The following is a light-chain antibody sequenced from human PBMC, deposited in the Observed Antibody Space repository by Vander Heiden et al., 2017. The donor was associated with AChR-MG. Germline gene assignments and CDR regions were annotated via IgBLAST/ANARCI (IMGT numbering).Light chain of an antibody. CDR3: CSYAGSYTVI. V-gene: IGLV2-23*02. CDR1: SSDVGSYNF. J-gene: IGLJ2*01. Sequence: QSALTQPASVSGSPGQSITITCTGTSSDVGSYNFVSWYQHLTGKVPKLLIYEVRKRPAGVSHRFSGSKSGNTASLTISGLLAEDEADYYCCSYAGSYTVIFGGGTRLTVL. CDR2: EVR.